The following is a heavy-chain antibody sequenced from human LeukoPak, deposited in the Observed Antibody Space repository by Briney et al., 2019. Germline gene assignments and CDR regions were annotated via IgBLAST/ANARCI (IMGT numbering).Heavy chain of an antibody. J-gene: IGHJ4*02. CDR3: ARVASSSWYSGIDY. V-gene: IGHV4-31*03. D-gene: IGHD6-13*01. Sequence: PSETLSLTCTVSGGSISSGGYYWSWIRQHPGTGLEWIGYIYYSGSTYYNPSLKSRVTISVDTSKNQFSLKLSSVTAADTAVYYCARVASSSWYSGIDYWGQGTLVTVSS. CDR1: GGSISSGGYY. CDR2: IYYSGST.